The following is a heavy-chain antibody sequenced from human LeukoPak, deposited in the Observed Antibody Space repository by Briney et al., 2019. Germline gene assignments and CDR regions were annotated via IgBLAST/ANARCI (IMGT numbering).Heavy chain of an antibody. CDR1: GFSSYG. D-gene: IGHD4-17*01. CDR2: IWHDGSNT. J-gene: IGHJ4*02. CDR3: ARDSDYGDGFDY. Sequence: GGSLRLSCAASGFSSYGMHWVRQAPGKGLEWVAVIWHDGSNTYYADSVKGRFLLSRDNSLNTLYLQMNGLRAEDTAVYYCARDSDYGDGFDYWGQGTLVTVSS. V-gene: IGHV3-33*01.